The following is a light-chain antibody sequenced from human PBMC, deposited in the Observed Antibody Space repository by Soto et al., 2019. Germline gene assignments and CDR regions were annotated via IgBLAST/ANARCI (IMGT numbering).Light chain of an antibody. V-gene: IGKV3-15*01. Sequence: EIVMPQSPATLPVSTGERATLSCRASKSVSDNLARYQQRPGQAPRLLIYGASISAASIPPRISVSGSGTEFTLTISSLQSEEFAVYSCQQYNNWPLPFGGGTKVETK. CDR2: GAS. CDR1: KSVSDN. J-gene: IGKJ4*01. CDR3: QQYNNWPLP.